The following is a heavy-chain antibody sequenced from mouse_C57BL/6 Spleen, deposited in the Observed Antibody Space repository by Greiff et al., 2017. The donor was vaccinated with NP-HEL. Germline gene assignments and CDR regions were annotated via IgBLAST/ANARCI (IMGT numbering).Heavy chain of an antibody. CDR1: GFTFSDFY. D-gene: IGHD2-3*01. CDR2: SRNKANDYTT. V-gene: IGHV7-1*01. Sequence: EVKLVESGGGLVQSGRSLRLSCATSGFTFSDFYMEWVRQAPGKGLEWIAASRNKANDYTTEYSASVKGRFIVSRDTSQSILYLQMNALRAEDTAIYYGARDYDGYYSGYFDVWGTGTTVTVSS. J-gene: IGHJ1*03. CDR3: ARDYDGYYSGYFDV.